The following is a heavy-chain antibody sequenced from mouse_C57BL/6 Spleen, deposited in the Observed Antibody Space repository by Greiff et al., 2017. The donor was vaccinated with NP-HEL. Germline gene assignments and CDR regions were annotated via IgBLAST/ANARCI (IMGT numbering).Heavy chain of an antibody. Sequence: DVQLVESGGGLVKPGGSLKLSCAASGFTFSSYAMSWVRQTPEKRLEWVATISDGGSYTYYPDNVKGRFTISRDNAKNNLYLQMSHLKSEDTAMYYCARAYYYGNPHAMDYWGQGTSVTVSS. CDR3: ARAYYYGNPHAMDY. J-gene: IGHJ4*01. CDR2: ISDGGSYT. D-gene: IGHD2-1*01. V-gene: IGHV5-4*01. CDR1: GFTFSSYA.